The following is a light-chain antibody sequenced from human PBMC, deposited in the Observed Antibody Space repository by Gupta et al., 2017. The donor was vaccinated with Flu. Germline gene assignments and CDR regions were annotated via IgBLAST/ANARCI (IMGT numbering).Light chain of an antibody. Sequence: EIVLTQSPATLSLSPGERATLSCRASQSVSSYLAWYQKKPGQAPRRLIYYASNRAPGITASFTGSGAGTYVIITISSRVPEDFVVYYSQPQINRHAASTFGHATKVDIK. J-gene: IGKJ3*01. V-gene: IGKV3-11*01. CDR3: QPQINRHAAST. CDR1: QSVSSY. CDR2: YAS.